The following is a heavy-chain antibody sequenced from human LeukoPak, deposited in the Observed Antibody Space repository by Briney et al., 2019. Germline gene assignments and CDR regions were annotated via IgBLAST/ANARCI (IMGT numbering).Heavy chain of an antibody. V-gene: IGHV3-48*03. Sequence: GGSLRLSCAASGFTFSSYEMNWVRQAPGKGLEWVSYISGSGSTIYYADSAKGRFTISRDNAKNSLYLQMNSLRAEDTAVYYCARDLERRGSTTVDYWGHGTLVTVSS. CDR3: ARDLERRGSTTVDY. D-gene: IGHD2-2*01. CDR1: GFTFSSYE. J-gene: IGHJ4*01. CDR2: ISGSGSTI.